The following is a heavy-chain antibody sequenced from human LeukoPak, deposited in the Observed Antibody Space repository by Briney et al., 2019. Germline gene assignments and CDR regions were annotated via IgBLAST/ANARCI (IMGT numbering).Heavy chain of an antibody. CDR1: GFTFSSYG. Sequence: PGGSLRLSCAASGFTFSSYGMHWVRQAPGKGLEWVAFIRYDGSNKYYADSVKGRFTISRDNSKNTLYLQMNSLRAEDTAVYYCAKDETVLLWFGESYLIDYWGQGTLVTVSS. V-gene: IGHV3-30*02. J-gene: IGHJ4*02. CDR2: IRYDGSNK. D-gene: IGHD3-10*01. CDR3: AKDETVLLWFGESYLIDY.